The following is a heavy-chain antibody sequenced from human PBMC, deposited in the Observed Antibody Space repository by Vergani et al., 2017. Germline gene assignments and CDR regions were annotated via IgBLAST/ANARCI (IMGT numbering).Heavy chain of an antibody. V-gene: IGHV3-11*01. J-gene: IGHJ6*04. CDR2: IGNTYSGPAI. Sequence: QVQLVESGGGLVKPGGSLRLSCVAPGFKVNDYYVSWIRQAPGKGLEWVSYIGNTYSGPAIEYADFVEGRFTVSRDSARNSVFLMMNNLRVEDTAVYYCAREVKMAVWGKGTTVTVSS. CDR1: GFKVNDYY. CDR3: AREVKMAV. D-gene: IGHD2-21*01.